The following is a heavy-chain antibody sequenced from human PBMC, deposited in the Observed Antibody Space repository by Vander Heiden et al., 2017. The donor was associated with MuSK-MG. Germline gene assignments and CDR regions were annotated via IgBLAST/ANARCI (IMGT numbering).Heavy chain of an antibody. D-gene: IGHD4-17*01. CDR3: ARSTTVEYLFDY. CDR1: GFSLSTRGIC. CDR2: SDWDDDK. Sequence: QVTLRESGPALVKPTQTLTLTCTFSGFSLSTRGICVSWIRQPPGKALEWLARSDWDDDKYYSTSLKTRLTISKDTSKNQVVLTMTNMDPVDTATYYCARSTTVEYLFDYWGQGTLVTVSS. V-gene: IGHV2-70*15. J-gene: IGHJ4*02.